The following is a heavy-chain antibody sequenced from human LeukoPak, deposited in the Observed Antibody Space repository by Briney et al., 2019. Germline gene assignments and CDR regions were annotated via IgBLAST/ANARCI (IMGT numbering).Heavy chain of an antibody. CDR1: GFTFSSYA. CDR3: ARDPVDIVATTALGGYYGMDV. CDR2: ISYDGSNK. D-gene: IGHD5-12*01. V-gene: IGHV3-30-3*01. J-gene: IGHJ6*02. Sequence: PGGSLRLSCAASGFTFSSYAMHWVRQAPGKGLEWVAVISYDGSNKYYADSVKGRFTISRDNSKNTLYLQMNSLRAEDTAVYYCARDPVDIVATTALGGYYGMDVWGQGTTVTVSS.